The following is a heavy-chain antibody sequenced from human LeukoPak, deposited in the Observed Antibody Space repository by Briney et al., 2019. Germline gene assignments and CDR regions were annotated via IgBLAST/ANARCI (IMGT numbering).Heavy chain of an antibody. CDR1: GFTFSSYG. D-gene: IGHD6-19*01. Sequence: PGRSLRHSCAASGFTFSSYGMHWVRQAPGKGLEWGAVIWYDGSNKYYADSVKGRFTISRDNSKNTLYLQMNSLRAEDTAVYYCARDGQAAGTGSYYYYYYMDVWGKGTTVTVSS. V-gene: IGHV3-33*01. CDR3: ARDGQAAGTGSYYYYYYMDV. J-gene: IGHJ6*03. CDR2: IWYDGSNK.